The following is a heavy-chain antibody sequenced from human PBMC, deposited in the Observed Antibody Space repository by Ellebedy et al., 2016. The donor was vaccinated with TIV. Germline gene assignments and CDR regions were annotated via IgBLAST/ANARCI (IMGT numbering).Heavy chain of an antibody. V-gene: IGHV3-33*01. CDR2: IWYDGTAK. CDR1: EFTFSTYH. D-gene: IGHD2-15*01. CDR3: ARELGGSGGSDFDY. Sequence: PGGSLRLSCAASEFTFSTYHMHWVRQAPGKGLEWVAVIWYDGTAKCYAESVKGRFTISRDNSQNTLYLEMNSLRADDTALYYCARELGGSGGSDFDYWGQGTLVTVSS. J-gene: IGHJ4*02.